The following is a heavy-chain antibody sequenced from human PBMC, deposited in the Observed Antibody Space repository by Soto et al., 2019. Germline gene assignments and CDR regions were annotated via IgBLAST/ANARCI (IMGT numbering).Heavy chain of an antibody. J-gene: IGHJ3*02. V-gene: IGHV3-11*01. Sequence: NPGGSLRLSCAASGFTFSDYYMSWVRQAPGKGLEWVSYINTSDTTIYYADSVKGRFTISRDNAKNSLYLQMNSLRAEDTAVYYCARAPRRITMVRGVIIGAFDIWGQGTMVTVSS. D-gene: IGHD3-10*01. CDR3: ARAPRRITMVRGVIIGAFDI. CDR2: INTSDTTI. CDR1: GFTFSDYY.